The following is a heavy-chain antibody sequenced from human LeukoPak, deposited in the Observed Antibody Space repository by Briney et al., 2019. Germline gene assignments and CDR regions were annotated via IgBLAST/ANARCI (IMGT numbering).Heavy chain of an antibody. CDR2: INKDGGEK. V-gene: IGHV3-7*03. D-gene: IGHD6-13*01. J-gene: IGHJ6*02. CDR3: ARDADSSSWSMYYYYGMDV. CDR1: GSTFSSYW. Sequence: GGSLRLSCAASGSTFSSYWMSWVRQAPGKGLEWVANINKDGGEKYYVDSVKGRFTISRDNAKNSLYLQMNSLRAEDTAVYYCARDADSSSWSMYYYYGMDVWGQGTTVTVSS.